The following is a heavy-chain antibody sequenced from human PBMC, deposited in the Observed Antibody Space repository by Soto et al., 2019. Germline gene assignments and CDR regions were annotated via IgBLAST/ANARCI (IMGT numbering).Heavy chain of an antibody. V-gene: IGHV3-53*04. D-gene: IGHD6-19*01. CDR1: GFTVSSNF. CDR3: ARGAGYSGGGYDY. J-gene: IGHJ4*02. Sequence: EVQLVESGGDLVQPGGSLRLSCAASGFTVSSNFMSWVRQAPGKGLEWVSVIYSGGTTYYAGSVKGRVTISRHNSKNTLYLQMNSMRREDTAVYYCARGAGYSGGGYDYWGQGTLVTVSS. CDR2: IYSGGTT.